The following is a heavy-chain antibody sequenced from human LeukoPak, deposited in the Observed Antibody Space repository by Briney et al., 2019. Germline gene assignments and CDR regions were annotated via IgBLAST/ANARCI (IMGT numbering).Heavy chain of an antibody. CDR2: ITARSAST. J-gene: IGHJ3*02. Sequence: GGSLRLSCAASGFTFSRYAMSWVRQAPGKGREWVSAITARSASTYYADSVTGLFTISRHNSKNTLYLQMNRLRAEHTAVYYCAKDIRRATPDAFDIWGQGTTVTVSS. V-gene: IGHV3-23*01. CDR1: GFTFSRYA. CDR3: AKDIRRATPDAFDI.